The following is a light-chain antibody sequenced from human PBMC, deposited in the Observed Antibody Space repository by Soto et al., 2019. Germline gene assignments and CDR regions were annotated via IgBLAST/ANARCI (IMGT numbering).Light chain of an antibody. V-gene: IGKV3-20*01. CDR2: EAS. Sequence: EVVMTQSPATLSVSPGERATLSCRASQSVNSRYIAWYQVKPGQAPRLLIYEASSRATGIPDRFSGSGSGTDFTLTISRLEPEDFAVYYCQQYSSSPSITFGQGTRLEIK. J-gene: IGKJ5*01. CDR1: QSVNSRY. CDR3: QQYSSSPSIT.